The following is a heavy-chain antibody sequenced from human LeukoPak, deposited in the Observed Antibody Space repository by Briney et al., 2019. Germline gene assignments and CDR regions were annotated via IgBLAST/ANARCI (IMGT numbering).Heavy chain of an antibody. CDR1: GGSVSNNSAA. CDR3: ARGRSWGESGFDY. J-gene: IGHJ4*02. Sequence: SQTLSLTCAISGGSVSNNSAAWNWIRQSPSRGLEWLGRTYYRSKWYNDYAVSVTSRITISPDTSKNQFSLQLKSVTPDDTAVYYCARGRSWGESGFDYWGQGTLVTVSS. V-gene: IGHV6-1*01. CDR2: TYYRSKWYN. D-gene: IGHD6-13*01.